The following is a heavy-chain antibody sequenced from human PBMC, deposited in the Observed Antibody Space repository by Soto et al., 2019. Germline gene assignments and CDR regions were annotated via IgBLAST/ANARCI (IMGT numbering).Heavy chain of an antibody. J-gene: IGHJ4*02. V-gene: IGHV3-30-3*01. D-gene: IGHD3-22*01. CDR3: ARDYYSDDSGRFDY. Sequence: GGSLRLSCAVSAFPFSSFAMHWVRQAPDKGREWVAKILYDGSNKYYADSVKGRFIISRDNSKNTLYLQMNSLRAEDTAVYYCARDYYSDDSGRFDYWGQGTLVTVSS. CDR2: ILYDGSNK. CDR1: AFPFSSFA.